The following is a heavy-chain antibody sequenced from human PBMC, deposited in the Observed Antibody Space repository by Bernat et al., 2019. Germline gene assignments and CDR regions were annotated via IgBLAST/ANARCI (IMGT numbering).Heavy chain of an antibody. CDR3: ARLDVDTTDAFDI. CDR1: GFTFSNYG. CDR2: IRYDGSDK. Sequence: QVQLVESGGGEVQPGGSPRLSCAASGFTFSNYGMHWVRQAPGKGLEWVAFIRYDGSDKYYADSVKGRFTISRDNSKNTLYLQMNSLRAEDTAVYYCARLDVDTTDAFDIWGQGTMVTVSS. D-gene: IGHD5-18*01. J-gene: IGHJ3*02. V-gene: IGHV3-30*02.